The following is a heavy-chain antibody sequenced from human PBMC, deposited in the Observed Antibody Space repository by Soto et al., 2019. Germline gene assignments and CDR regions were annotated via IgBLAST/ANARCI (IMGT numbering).Heavy chain of an antibody. D-gene: IGHD3-10*01. J-gene: IGHJ4*02. CDR2: IYYSGST. CDR1: GGSISSSSYY. V-gene: IGHV4-39*01. Sequence: QLQESGPGLVKPSETLSLTCTVSGGSISSSSYYWGWIRQPPGKGLEWIGSIYYSGSTYYNPSLKSRVTISVDTSKNQFSLKLSSVTAADTAVYYCARLYGSGSYQEDYFDYWGQGTLVTVSS. CDR3: ARLYGSGSYQEDYFDY.